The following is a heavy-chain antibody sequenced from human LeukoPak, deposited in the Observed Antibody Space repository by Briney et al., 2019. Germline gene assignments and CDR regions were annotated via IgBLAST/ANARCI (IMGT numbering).Heavy chain of an antibody. D-gene: IGHD4-17*01. CDR3: ARDIVNGDYVSAY. J-gene: IGHJ4*02. Sequence: GGSLRLSCAASGFTFNEYTLNWVRQAPGKGLEWASSITTTSAYIYYADSVKGRFTISRDNAKNSLYLQMNSLRADDTGVYYCARDIVNGDYVSAYWGQGTLVTVSS. V-gene: IGHV3-21*01. CDR1: GFTFNEYT. CDR2: ITTTSAYI.